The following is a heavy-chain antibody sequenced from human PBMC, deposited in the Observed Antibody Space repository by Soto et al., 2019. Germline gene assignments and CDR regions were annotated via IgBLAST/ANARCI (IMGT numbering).Heavy chain of an antibody. CDR3: ARDAVGWGDYAVAWDY. Sequence: QVQLVQSGAEVKKPGASVKLSCKTSGYTFTNYGISWVRQAPGQGLEWMGWISAYNGDTNYAQKFRGRVTMTTVTSTSTANMELRSLRSADTAVYYCARDAVGWGDYAVAWDYWGQGTLVTVSS. CDR1: GYTFTNYG. V-gene: IGHV1-18*04. CDR2: ISAYNGDT. D-gene: IGHD4-17*01. J-gene: IGHJ4*02.